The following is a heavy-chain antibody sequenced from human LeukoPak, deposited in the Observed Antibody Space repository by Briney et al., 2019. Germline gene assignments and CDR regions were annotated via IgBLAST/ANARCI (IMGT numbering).Heavy chain of an antibody. D-gene: IGHD3-22*01. CDR3: ARDPTRETYYYDSSGYAVDY. J-gene: IGHJ4*02. CDR2: IRYDGSNK. V-gene: IGHV3-30*02. Sequence: GGSLRLSCAASGFTFSSYGMHWVRQAPGKGLEWVAFIRYDGSNKYYADSVKGRFTISRDNAKNSLYLQMNSLRAEDTAVYYCARDPTRETYYYDSSGYAVDYWGQGTLVTVSS. CDR1: GFTFSSYG.